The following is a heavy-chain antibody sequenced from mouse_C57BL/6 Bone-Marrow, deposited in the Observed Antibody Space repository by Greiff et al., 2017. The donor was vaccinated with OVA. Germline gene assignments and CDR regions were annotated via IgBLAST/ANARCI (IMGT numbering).Heavy chain of an antibody. CDR1: GYTFTDYN. Sequence: EVQGVESGPELVKPGASVKIPCKASGYTFTDYNMDWVKQSHGKSLEWIGDINPNNGGTIYNQKFKGKATLTVDKSSSTAYMELRSLTSEDTAVYYCARSHYSNYDFDYWGQGTTLTVSS. D-gene: IGHD2-5*01. CDR2: INPNNGGT. J-gene: IGHJ2*01. CDR3: ARSHYSNYDFDY. V-gene: IGHV1-18*01.